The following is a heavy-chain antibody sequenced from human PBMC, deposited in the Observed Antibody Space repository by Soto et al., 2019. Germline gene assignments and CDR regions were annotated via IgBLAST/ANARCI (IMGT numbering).Heavy chain of an antibody. J-gene: IGHJ4*02. CDR1: GFTFSSYG. CDR2: ISYDGSNK. V-gene: IGHV3-30*18. D-gene: IGHD1-26*01. Sequence: QVQLVESGGGVVQPGRSLRLSCAASGFTFSSYGMHWVRQAPGKGLEWVAVISYDGSNKYYADSVKGRFTISRDNSKNTLYLQMNSLRAEDTAVYYCEKDRPEKWELPANAMPDDYWGQGTLVTVSS. CDR3: EKDRPEKWELPANAMPDDY.